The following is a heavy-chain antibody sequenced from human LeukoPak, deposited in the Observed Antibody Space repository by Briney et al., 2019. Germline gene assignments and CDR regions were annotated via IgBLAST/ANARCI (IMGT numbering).Heavy chain of an antibody. D-gene: IGHD4-17*01. CDR1: GFTFSSYA. CDR3: ARPSDGHYAQGVYFDY. CDR2: IWYDGSHL. Sequence: GGSLRLSCAASGFTFSSYAMHWVRQAPGRGLEWVSVIWYDGSHLYYADSVMGRFTLSRDNSKNTLYLQMNSLRVEDTAVYYCARPSDGHYAQGVYFDYWGQGALVTVSS. J-gene: IGHJ4*02. V-gene: IGHV3-33*01.